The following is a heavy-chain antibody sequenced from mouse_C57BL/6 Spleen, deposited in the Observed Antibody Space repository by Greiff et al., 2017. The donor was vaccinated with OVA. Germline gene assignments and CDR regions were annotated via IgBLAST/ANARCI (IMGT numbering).Heavy chain of an antibody. V-gene: IGHV1-39*01. J-gene: IGHJ2*01. CDR1: GYSFTDYD. CDR3: SRYGYPHYFAY. D-gene: IGHD2-2*01. Sequence: EVQLLQSGPGLVKPGASVKLSCEASGYSFTDYDMNWVHQSHGKSLEWIAVISRNYGTTSYNQKFKGKATFTVDQATSTAYMQLNSLTYEEATVYYCSRYGYPHYFAYWGQGTTLTVSS. CDR2: ISRNYGTT.